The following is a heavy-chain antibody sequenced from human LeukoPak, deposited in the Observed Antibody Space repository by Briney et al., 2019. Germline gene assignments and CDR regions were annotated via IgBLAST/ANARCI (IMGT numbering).Heavy chain of an antibody. CDR1: GFTFSKVW. D-gene: IGHD5-18*01. V-gene: IGHV3-66*01. J-gene: IGHJ6*02. Sequence: GGSLRLSCAASGFTFSKVWMSWVRQAPGKGLEWVSVIYSGGSTYYADSVKGRFTISRDNSKNTLYLQMNSLRAEDTAVYYCAREEVDTAMVAYYYYGMDVWGQGTTVTVSS. CDR2: IYSGGST. CDR3: AREEVDTAMVAYYYYGMDV.